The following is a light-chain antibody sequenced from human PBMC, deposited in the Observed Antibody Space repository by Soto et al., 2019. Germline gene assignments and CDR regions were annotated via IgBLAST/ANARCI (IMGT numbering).Light chain of an antibody. CDR2: DAS. J-gene: IGKJ5*01. CDR1: QSVKTF. CDR3: QQRSNWPPIT. Sequence: EIVLTQSPATLSLSPGQRATRSCRASQSVKTFLVWYQHRPGQAPRVLIYDASHRASGIPARFSGSGSGTDFTLTISSLEPEDAALYYCQQRSNWPPITFGQGTRLEIK. V-gene: IGKV3-11*01.